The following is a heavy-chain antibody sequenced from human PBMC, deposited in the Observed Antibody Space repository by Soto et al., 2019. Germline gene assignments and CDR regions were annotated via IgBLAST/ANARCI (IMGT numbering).Heavy chain of an antibody. CDR1: GFTFSSYW. V-gene: IGHV3-21*01. Sequence: GGSLRLSCAASGFTFSSYWMHWVRQAPGKGLEWVSSISSSSSYIYYADSVKGRFTISRDNAKNSLYLQMNSLRAEDTAVYYCARTTVVMAYYYYGMDVWGQGTTVTVSS. CDR3: ARTTVVMAYYYYGMDV. CDR2: ISSSSSYI. D-gene: IGHD4-17*01. J-gene: IGHJ6*02.